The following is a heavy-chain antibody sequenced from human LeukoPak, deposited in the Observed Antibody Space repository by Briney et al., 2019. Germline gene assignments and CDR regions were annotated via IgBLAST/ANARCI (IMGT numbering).Heavy chain of an antibody. CDR3: ASLVGATQYYFDY. CDR1: GGSISSYY. CDR2: IYYSGST. D-gene: IGHD1-26*01. Sequence: PSETLSLTCTVSGGSISSYYWSWIRQPPGKELAGIGYIYYSGSTNYNPSLKSRVTISVDTSKNQFSLKLSSVTAAATAVYYCASLVGATQYYFDYWGEGNLVTVSS. V-gene: IGHV4-59*01. J-gene: IGHJ4*02.